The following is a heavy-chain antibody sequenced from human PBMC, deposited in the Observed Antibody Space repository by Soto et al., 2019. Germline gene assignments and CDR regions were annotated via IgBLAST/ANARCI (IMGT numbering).Heavy chain of an antibody. Sequence: EKPSETLSLTCXXXXXXXXTXXXXWXRQPSWKGLEWIGRIFSSGSTSFNPSLESRVAMSVDTSKNHFSLNLSSVTAADMAVYYCAREGSYSAYNFAHGIQLWSFDFWGQGALVTVSS. CDR3: AREGSYSAYNFAHGIQLWSFDF. D-gene: IGHD5-12*01. CDR2: IFSSGST. J-gene: IGHJ4*02. CDR1: XXXXXTXX. V-gene: IGHV4-4*07.